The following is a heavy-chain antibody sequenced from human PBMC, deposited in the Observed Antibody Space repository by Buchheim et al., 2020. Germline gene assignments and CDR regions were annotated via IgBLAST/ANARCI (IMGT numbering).Heavy chain of an antibody. CDR1: GFTFSSFW. J-gene: IGHJ5*02. Sequence: EVQLVESGGGLVQPGGSLRLSCAASGFTFSSFWMHWVRQAPGKGLVWVSRINSDGSSTSYADSVKGRLTISRDNAKNKLYLQMNSLRVEDTAVYYCVRGYDFWSGYYTRWFDPWGQGTL. CDR2: INSDGSST. V-gene: IGHV3-74*01. CDR3: VRGYDFWSGYYTRWFDP. D-gene: IGHD3-3*01.